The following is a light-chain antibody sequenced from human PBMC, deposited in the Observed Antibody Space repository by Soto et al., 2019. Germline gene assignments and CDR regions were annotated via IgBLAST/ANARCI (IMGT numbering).Light chain of an antibody. V-gene: IGKV1-5*03. CDR1: QSISNW. Sequence: DIQMTQSPSTLSASVGDRVTITCRASQSISNWLAWYQQKPGKAPRLLIFKASSLESGVPSRFSGSGSGTDFTLTISSLQAEDVAVYYCQQFYSSPLTFGQGTKVDIK. J-gene: IGKJ1*01. CDR2: KAS. CDR3: QQFYSSPLT.